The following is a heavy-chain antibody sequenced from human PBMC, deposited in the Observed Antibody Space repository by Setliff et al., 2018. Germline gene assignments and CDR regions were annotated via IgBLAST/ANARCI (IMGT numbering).Heavy chain of an antibody. CDR2: IFCGGST. CDR1: GASISSSSYY. D-gene: IGHD3-3*01. CDR3: ARTDDYYNFYAY. J-gene: IGHJ4*02. V-gene: IGHV4-39*07. Sequence: SETLSLTCTVSGASISSSSYYWAWVRQPPGRGLELIGSIFCGGSTYYNPSLKSRVTISIDASKNQFSLKLDSVTAADTAVYYCARTDDYYNFYAYWGQGTLVTVSS.